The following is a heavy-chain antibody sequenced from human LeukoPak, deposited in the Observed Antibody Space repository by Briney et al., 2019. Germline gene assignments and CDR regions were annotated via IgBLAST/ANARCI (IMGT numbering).Heavy chain of an antibody. J-gene: IGHJ4*02. CDR1: GYSFTSYW. Sequence: GESLKISCKGSGYSFTSYWIGWVRQMPGKGLEWMGIIYPGDSDTRYSPSFQGQVTISADKSISTAYLQWSSLKASGTAMYYCARGGDGYNYSPYYFDYWGQGTLVTVSS. CDR2: IYPGDSDT. CDR3: ARGGDGYNYSPYYFDY. V-gene: IGHV5-51*01. D-gene: IGHD5-24*01.